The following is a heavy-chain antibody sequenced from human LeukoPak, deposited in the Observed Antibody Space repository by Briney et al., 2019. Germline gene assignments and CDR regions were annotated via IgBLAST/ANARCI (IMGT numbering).Heavy chain of an antibody. Sequence: GEALQISCKGSGYRFTTYWIGWVRQLPGKGLEWIGIIYPSDSDTRYSPSFQGQVTISADKSISTAYLQWSSLEASDTAMYYCARQYAAFAIWGQGTMVTVSS. CDR1: GYRFTTYW. CDR3: ARQYAAFAI. V-gene: IGHV5-51*01. CDR2: IYPSDSDT. J-gene: IGHJ3*02.